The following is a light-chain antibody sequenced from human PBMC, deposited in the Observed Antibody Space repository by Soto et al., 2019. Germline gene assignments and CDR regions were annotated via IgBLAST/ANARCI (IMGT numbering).Light chain of an antibody. CDR1: QSISSS. CDR3: QQRGNCIT. CDR2: DAS. J-gene: IGKJ4*01. V-gene: IGKV3-11*01. Sequence: EIVLTQSPATLSLSPGERATLSCRASQSISSSVGWYQQKPGQAPRLLIYDASNRVTGIPDRFSGSGSGTDFTLTISSLEPEDFAVYHCQQRGNCITFGGRTKVEIK.